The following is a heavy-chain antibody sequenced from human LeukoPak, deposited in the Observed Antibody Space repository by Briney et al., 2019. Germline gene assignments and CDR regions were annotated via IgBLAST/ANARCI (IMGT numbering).Heavy chain of an antibody. D-gene: IGHD3-10*01. Sequence: GGSLRLSCAASGFTFSSYWMHWVRQAPGKGLVRVSRINSDGSSTSYADSVKGRFTISRDNAKNTLYLQMNSLRAEDTAVYYCARVYYYGSGSYSYYYGMDVWGQGTTVTVSS. V-gene: IGHV3-74*01. CDR3: ARVYYYGSGSYSYYYGMDV. CDR1: GFTFSSYW. CDR2: INSDGSST. J-gene: IGHJ6*02.